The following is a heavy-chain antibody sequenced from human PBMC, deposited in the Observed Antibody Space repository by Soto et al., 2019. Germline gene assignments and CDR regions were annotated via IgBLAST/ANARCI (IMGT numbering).Heavy chain of an antibody. D-gene: IGHD3-22*01. CDR3: ARSPPGGYHYHFGLDV. J-gene: IGHJ6*02. CDR1: GFTFSSYD. V-gene: IGHV3-13*04. Sequence: EVQLVESGGGLVQPGGSLRLSCAASGFTFSSYDMHWVRQATGKGLEWVSAIGTAGDTYYPGSVKGRFTISRENAKNSLYLQMNSLRAGDTGVYYCARSPPGGYHYHFGLDVWGQGTTVTVSS. CDR2: IGTAGDT.